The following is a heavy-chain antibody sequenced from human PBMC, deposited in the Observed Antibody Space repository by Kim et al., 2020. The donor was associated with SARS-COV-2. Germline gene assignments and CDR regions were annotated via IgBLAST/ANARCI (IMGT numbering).Heavy chain of an antibody. J-gene: IGHJ4*01. CDR1: GFTFSSYA. Sequence: GGSLRLSCAASGFTFSSYAMHWVRQAPGKGLEWVAVISYDGSNKYYADSVKGRFTISRDNSKNTLYLQMNSLRAEDTAVYYCARGTAVAGPETSFDYWG. V-gene: IGHV3-30-3*01. D-gene: IGHD6-19*01. CDR3: ARGTAVAGPETSFDY. CDR2: ISYDGSNK.